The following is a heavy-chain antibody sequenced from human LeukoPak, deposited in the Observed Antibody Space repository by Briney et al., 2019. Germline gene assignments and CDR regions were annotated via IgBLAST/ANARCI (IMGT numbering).Heavy chain of an antibody. V-gene: IGHV3-11*04. CDR3: ARGGLWYSSSWYQEFDY. J-gene: IGHJ4*02. D-gene: IGHD6-13*01. CDR2: ISSSGSFI. CDR1: GFTFSDYY. Sequence: GGSLRLSCAASGFTFSDYYMSWIRQAPGKGLEWVSYISSSGSFIYYADSVKGRFTISRDNAKNSLYLHMNSLRAEDTAVYYCARGGLWYSSSWYQEFDYWGQGTLVTVSS.